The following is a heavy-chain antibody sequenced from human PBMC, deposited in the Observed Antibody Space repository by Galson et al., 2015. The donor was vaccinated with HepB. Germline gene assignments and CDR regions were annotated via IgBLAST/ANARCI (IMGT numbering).Heavy chain of an antibody. CDR2: INHSGST. J-gene: IGHJ4*02. D-gene: IGHD4-23*01. CDR3: AREGPGVSPTPDY. CDR1: GGSFSGYY. Sequence: SETLSLTCAVYGGSFSGYYWSWIRQPPGKGLEWIGEINHSGSTNYNPSLKSRVTVSVDTSKNQFSLKLSSVTAADTAVYYCAREGPGVSPTPDYWGQGTLVTVSS. V-gene: IGHV4-34*01.